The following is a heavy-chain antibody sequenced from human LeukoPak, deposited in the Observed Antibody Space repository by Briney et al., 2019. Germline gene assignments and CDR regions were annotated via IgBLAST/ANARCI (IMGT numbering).Heavy chain of an antibody. J-gene: IGHJ4*02. D-gene: IGHD6-13*01. CDR3: ARESIVAALIDY. CDR1: GGSISSYY. Sequence: SETLSLTCTVSGGSISSYYWSWIRQPPGKGLEWIGYIYYSGSTSYNPSLKSRVTISIDTSKNQFSLKLSSVTAADTAVYYCARESIVAALIDYWGQGTLVTVSS. V-gene: IGHV4-59*01. CDR2: IYYSGST.